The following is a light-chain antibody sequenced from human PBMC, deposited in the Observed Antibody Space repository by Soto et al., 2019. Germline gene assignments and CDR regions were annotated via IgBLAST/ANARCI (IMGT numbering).Light chain of an antibody. CDR3: LHYNSYPYT. CDR1: QGISTW. CDR2: KAS. V-gene: IGKV1-5*03. J-gene: IGKJ2*01. Sequence: DFQMTQSPSTLSASVGDRVTITCRASQGISTWLAWYQQKPGKAPKVLLFKASTLEGGVPSRFSGSGAGTEFTLTINSLQPADSATYYYLHYNSYPYTFGQGTKLEIK.